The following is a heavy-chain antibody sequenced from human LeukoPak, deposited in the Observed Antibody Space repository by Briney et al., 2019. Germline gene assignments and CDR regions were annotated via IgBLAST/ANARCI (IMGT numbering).Heavy chain of an antibody. Sequence: SQTLSLTCTVSGGSISSGGYYWSWIRQHPGKGLEWIGYIYYSGSTYYNPSLKNRVTISVDTSKNQFSLKLSSVTAADTAVYYCARGQREYIVVVPAAMALWFDPWGQGTLVTVSS. J-gene: IGHJ5*02. CDR1: GGSISSGGYY. CDR2: IYYSGST. D-gene: IGHD2-2*01. V-gene: IGHV4-31*03. CDR3: ARGQREYIVVVPAAMALWFDP.